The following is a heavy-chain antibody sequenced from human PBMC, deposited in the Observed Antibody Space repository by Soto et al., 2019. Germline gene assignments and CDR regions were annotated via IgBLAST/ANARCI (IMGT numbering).Heavy chain of an antibody. Sequence: QLQLQESGSGLVKPSQTLSLTCAVSGGSISSGGYSCNWIRQPPGKGLEWIGYIYHSGSTYYNPSLKSRVTISVDRATNQFSLKLSSVTAADTAVYYCARGVTTVTTFDYWGQGTLVTVSS. CDR3: ARGVTTVTTFDY. CDR2: IYHSGST. D-gene: IGHD4-17*01. V-gene: IGHV4-30-2*01. J-gene: IGHJ4*02. CDR1: GGSISSGGYS.